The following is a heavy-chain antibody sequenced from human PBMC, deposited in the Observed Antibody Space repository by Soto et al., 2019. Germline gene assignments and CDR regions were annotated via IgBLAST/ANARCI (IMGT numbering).Heavy chain of an antibody. J-gene: IGHJ4*02. Sequence: ASVKVSCKASGYTFTSYYMHWVRQAPGQGLEWMGIINPSGGSTSYAQKFQGRVTMTRDTSTSTVYMELSSLRAEDTAVYYCARRSGQQLDFDYWGQGTLVTVSS. CDR3: ARRSGQQLDFDY. D-gene: IGHD6-13*01. CDR1: GYTFTSYY. V-gene: IGHV1-46*01. CDR2: INPSGGST.